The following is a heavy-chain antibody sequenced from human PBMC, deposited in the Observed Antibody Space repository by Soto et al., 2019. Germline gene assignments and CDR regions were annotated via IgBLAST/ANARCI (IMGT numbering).Heavy chain of an antibody. Sequence: SLRLSCAASGFTFDDYAMHWVRQAPGKGLEWVSSIGWNSGSIAYADSVKGRFTISRDNAKNSLYLQMSSLRAGDTAFYYCAKDLYYDILTDPFYYWSQGTLVTVSS. CDR1: GFTFDDYA. CDR3: AKDLYYDILTDPFYY. D-gene: IGHD3-9*01. J-gene: IGHJ4*02. V-gene: IGHV3-9*01. CDR2: IGWNSGSI.